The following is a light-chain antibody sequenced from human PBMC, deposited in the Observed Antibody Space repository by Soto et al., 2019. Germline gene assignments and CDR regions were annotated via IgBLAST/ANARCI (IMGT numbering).Light chain of an antibody. CDR1: QGIGNY. V-gene: IGKV1-27*01. CDR2: AAS. Sequence: DIQMTQSPSSLSASVGDRVTITCRASQGIGNYLAWYQQKPGKSPNLLIYAASTLHSGVPSRFTGSGSGTDFTLTISSLQPEDVATYYCQKYNNVPFTFGPGTKVDLK. J-gene: IGKJ3*01. CDR3: QKYNNVPFT.